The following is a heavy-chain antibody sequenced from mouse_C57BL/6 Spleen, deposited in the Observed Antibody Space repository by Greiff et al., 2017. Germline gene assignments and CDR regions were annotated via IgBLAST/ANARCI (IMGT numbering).Heavy chain of an antibody. Sequence: QVQLQQPGAELVMPGASVKLSCKASGYTFTSYWMHWVKQRPGQGLEWIGEIDPSDSYTNYNQKFKGKSTLTVDKSSSTAYMQLSSLTSEDSAVYYCARRHGSSYVVYWGQGTTLTVSS. CDR1: GYTFTSYW. CDR3: ARRHGSSYVVY. CDR2: IDPSDSYT. V-gene: IGHV1-69*01. J-gene: IGHJ2*01. D-gene: IGHD1-1*01.